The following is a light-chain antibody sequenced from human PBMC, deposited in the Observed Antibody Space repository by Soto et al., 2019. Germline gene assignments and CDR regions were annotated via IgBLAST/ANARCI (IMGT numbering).Light chain of an antibody. CDR2: GAS. CDR1: QNLHSVS. Sequence: EIVLTQSPGTLSLSPGERATLSCRASQNLHSVSLAWYQQKIGQPPRLLIYGASNRATGIPDRFSGSGSGSDVTLTIGRLEPEDFAVYYCQRYDTSPRTFGKGTKVDIK. CDR3: QRYDTSPRT. V-gene: IGKV3-20*01. J-gene: IGKJ1*01.